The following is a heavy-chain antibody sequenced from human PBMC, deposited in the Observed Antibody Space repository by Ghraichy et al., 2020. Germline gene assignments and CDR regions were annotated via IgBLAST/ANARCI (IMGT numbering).Heavy chain of an antibody. J-gene: IGHJ4*02. D-gene: IGHD3-3*01. Sequence: SQTLSLTCTVSGGSISSSVYYWGWIRQPPGKGLEWIGNIYYSGITYYNPPLKSRVTISVDTSKNQFSLKLSSVTAADTAVYYCATYYDFWSAYSDYWGQGTLVTVSS. CDR3: ATYYDFWSAYSDY. CDR2: IYYSGIT. CDR1: GGSISSSVYY. V-gene: IGHV4-39*01.